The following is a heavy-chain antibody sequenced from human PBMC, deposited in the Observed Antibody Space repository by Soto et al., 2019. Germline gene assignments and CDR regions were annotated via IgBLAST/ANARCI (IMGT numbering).Heavy chain of an antibody. CDR1: GYTFTSYA. CDR2: INPYNGNT. CDR3: ARDTAMALPDA. V-gene: IGHV1-18*01. Sequence: QVQLVQSGTEVKKPGASVKVSCKASGYTFTSYAISWVRQSPGQGLEWMGWINPYNGNTNYAQKLQGRVTMTTDTSTSTAYMELRSLRSDDTAVYYCARDTAMALPDAWGQGTLVTVSS. D-gene: IGHD5-18*01. J-gene: IGHJ4*02.